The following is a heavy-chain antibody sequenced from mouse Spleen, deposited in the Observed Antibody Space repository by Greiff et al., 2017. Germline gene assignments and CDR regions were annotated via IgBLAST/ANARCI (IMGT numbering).Heavy chain of an antibody. D-gene: IGHD4-1*01. V-gene: IGHV1-55*01. CDR2: IYPGSGST. J-gene: IGHJ4*01. CDR3: ARTGTVYYAMDY. CDR1: GYTFTSYW. Sequence: VKLQESGAELVKPGASVKMSCKASGYTFTSYWITWVKQRPGQGLEWIGDIYPGSGSTNYNEKFKSKATLTVDTSSSTAYMQLSSLTSEDSAVYYCARTGTVYYAMDYWGQGTSVTVSS.